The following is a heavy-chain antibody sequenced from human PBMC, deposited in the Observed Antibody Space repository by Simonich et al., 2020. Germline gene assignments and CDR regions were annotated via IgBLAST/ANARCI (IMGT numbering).Heavy chain of an antibody. D-gene: IGHD6-6*01. V-gene: IGHV3-48*03. CDR3: ARDFRLQLVEIGTYYYYGMDV. J-gene: IGHJ6*02. CDR1: GFTFSSYE. Sequence: EVQLVESGGGLVQPGGSLRLSCAASGFTFSSYEMNWVRQAPGKGLEWVSYISSSGSTIYYADSVKGRFTISRDKAKNSLYLQMNSLRAEDTAVYYCARDFRLQLVEIGTYYYYGMDVWGQGTTVTVSS. CDR2: ISSSGSTI.